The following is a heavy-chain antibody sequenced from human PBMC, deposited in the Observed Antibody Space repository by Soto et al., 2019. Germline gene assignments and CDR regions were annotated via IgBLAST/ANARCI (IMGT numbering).Heavy chain of an antibody. J-gene: IGHJ4*02. CDR2: ISYAGSNK. D-gene: IGHD3-10*01. CDR1: GFPFTNYG. CDR3: VGGQYYFDS. Sequence: QVQLVESGGGVVQPGRSLRLSCAASGFPFTNYGMHWVREGPGKGLEWVAVISYAGSNKYYADSVKGRFTISRGNSKNMLYLQMHSLRPEDTALYYCVGGQYYFDSRGQGTLVTV. V-gene: IGHV3-30*03.